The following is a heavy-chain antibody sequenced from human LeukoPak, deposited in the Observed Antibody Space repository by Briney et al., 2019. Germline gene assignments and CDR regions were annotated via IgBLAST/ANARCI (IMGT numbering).Heavy chain of an antibody. D-gene: IGHD1-26*01. CDR1: GFTFSSYA. V-gene: IGHV3-23*01. Sequence: GGSLRLSCAASGFTFSSYAMSWVRQAPGKGLEWVSAISGSGGITSYADSVKGRFTISRDNSKNTLYLQMNSLRAEDTAVYYCTKGDTTWELPHDYWGQGTLVTVSS. CDR2: ISGSGGIT. CDR3: TKGDTTWELPHDY. J-gene: IGHJ4*02.